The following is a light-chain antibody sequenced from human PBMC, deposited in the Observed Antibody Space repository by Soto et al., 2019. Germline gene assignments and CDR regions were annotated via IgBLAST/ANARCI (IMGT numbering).Light chain of an antibody. V-gene: IGLV2-11*01. Sequence: QSALTQPRSVSGSPGQSVTISCTGTNSDVGGYNFVSWYQQHPGKAPKLMIYDVSKRPSGVPDRFSGSRSGNTASLTISGLKAEDEGDYYCCSYAGSYTWVFGGGTKLTVL. CDR2: DVS. CDR3: CSYAGSYTWV. CDR1: NSDVGGYNF. J-gene: IGLJ3*02.